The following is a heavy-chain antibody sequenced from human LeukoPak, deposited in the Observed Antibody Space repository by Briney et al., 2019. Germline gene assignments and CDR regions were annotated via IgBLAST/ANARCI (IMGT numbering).Heavy chain of an antibody. Sequence: GTSVKVSCKASVFTFTGSAVQWVRQARGQRLEWIGWIVVGSGNTNYAQKFQERVTITRDMSTSTAYMELSSLRSEDTAVYYCAASPDYYDSSGYSYYFDYWGQGTLVTVSS. CDR1: VFTFTGSA. J-gene: IGHJ4*02. CDR3: AASPDYYDSSGYSYYFDY. CDR2: IVVGSGNT. D-gene: IGHD3-22*01. V-gene: IGHV1-58*01.